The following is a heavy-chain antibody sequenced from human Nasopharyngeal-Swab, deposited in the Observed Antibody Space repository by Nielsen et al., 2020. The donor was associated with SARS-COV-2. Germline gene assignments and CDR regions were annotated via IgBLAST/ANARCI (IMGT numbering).Heavy chain of an antibody. CDR2: INAGNGNT. CDR3: AREGRHGTYYGSGSYYMGY. Sequence: ASVKVSCKASGYTFTSYAMHWVRQAPGQRLEWMGWINAGNGNTKYSQKFQGRVTITRDTSASTAYMELSSLRSEDTAVYYCAREGRHGTYYGSGSYYMGYWGQGTLVTVSS. D-gene: IGHD3-10*01. J-gene: IGHJ4*02. V-gene: IGHV1-3*01. CDR1: GYTFTSYA.